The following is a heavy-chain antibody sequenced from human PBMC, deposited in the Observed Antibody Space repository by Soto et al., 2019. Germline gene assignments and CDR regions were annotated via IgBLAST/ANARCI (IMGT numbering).Heavy chain of an antibody. CDR2: IYHSGNT. D-gene: IGHD3-10*01. J-gene: IGHJ4*02. Sequence: QVQLQESGPGLVKPSGTLSLTCALSGASIITDNWWSWVRQPPGKEMEWIGEIYHSGNTNFNPSVKSRVTISVDTSKNQFSLTVSSVTAADTAIYYCARASASSKLRGVVINWGQGTLVTASS. V-gene: IGHV4-4*02. CDR3: ARASASSKLRGVVIN. CDR1: GASIITDNW.